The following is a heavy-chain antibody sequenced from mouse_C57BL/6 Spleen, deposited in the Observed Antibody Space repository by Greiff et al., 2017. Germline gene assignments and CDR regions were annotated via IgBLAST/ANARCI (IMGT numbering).Heavy chain of an antibody. D-gene: IGHD2-1*01. V-gene: IGHV1-82*01. J-gene: IGHJ1*03. Sequence: QVQLQQSGPELVKPGASVKISCKASGYAFSSSWMNWVKQRPGQGLEWIGRLYPGDGDTNYNGKFKGKATLTADKSSSTASLQLSGLTSEDSAVYFCARSDGNAWYFDVWGTGTTGTVSS. CDR1: GYAFSSSW. CDR2: LYPGDGDT. CDR3: ARSDGNAWYFDV.